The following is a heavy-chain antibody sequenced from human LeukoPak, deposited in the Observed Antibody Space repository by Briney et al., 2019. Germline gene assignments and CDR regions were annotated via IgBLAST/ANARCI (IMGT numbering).Heavy chain of an antibody. J-gene: IGHJ5*02. CDR2: IIPILGIA. Sequence: SVTVSCKASGGTFSSYTISWVRQAPGQGLEWMGRIIPILGIANYAQKFQGRVTITADKSTSTAYMELSSLRSEDTAVYYCARGAITYYYGSGSYFSTANPNWFDPWGQGTLVTVSS. V-gene: IGHV1-69*02. CDR3: ARGAITYYYGSGSYFSTANPNWFDP. CDR1: GGTFSSYT. D-gene: IGHD3-10*01.